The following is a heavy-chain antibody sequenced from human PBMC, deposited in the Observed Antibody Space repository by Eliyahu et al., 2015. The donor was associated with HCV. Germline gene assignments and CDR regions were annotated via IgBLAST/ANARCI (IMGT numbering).Heavy chain of an antibody. V-gene: IGHV4-39*01. CDR3: ARRSGTYSFFFTY. CDR2: XDFSGKA. J-gene: IGHJ4*02. CDR1: DGSLRSXNYF. D-gene: IGHD1-26*01. Sequence: QLQLQESGPGLVKPSGTLSLSCSVSDGSLRSXNYFWXWIRQPPGKGLEWIGSXDFSGKAXYTSSLXSRATISMDTSNNQFSLKLTSVTAADTAVYFCARRSGTYSFFFTYWGLGTLVTVSS.